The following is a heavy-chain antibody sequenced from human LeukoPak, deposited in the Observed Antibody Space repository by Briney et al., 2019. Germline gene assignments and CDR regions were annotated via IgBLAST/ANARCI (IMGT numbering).Heavy chain of an antibody. J-gene: IGHJ2*01. CDR2: THYSGSG. CDR3: ARAILTASGFVWHFDL. D-gene: IGHD3-3*01. CDR1: GGSISSDSYY. V-gene: IGHV4-31*03. Sequence: SETPSLTCTVSGGSISSDSYYWTWIRQYPGKGLEWIGYTHYSGSGYNNPSLKSRVTISVDTSKSQFSLKLNSVTAADTAVYFCARAILTASGFVWHFDLWGRGTLVTVSS.